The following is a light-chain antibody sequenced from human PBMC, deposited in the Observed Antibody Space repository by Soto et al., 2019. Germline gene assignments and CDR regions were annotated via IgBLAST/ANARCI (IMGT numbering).Light chain of an antibody. CDR2: KAS. CDR3: QQYNTYSHT. V-gene: IGKV1-5*03. Sequence: DIQMTQSPSTLSASVGDRVTITCRASQSISSWLAWYQQKPGKAPNLLIYKASSLESGVPSRFSGSGSGPEFTLTISSLPPDDFATYYCQQYNTYSHTFGQGTKLEIK. J-gene: IGKJ2*01. CDR1: QSISSW.